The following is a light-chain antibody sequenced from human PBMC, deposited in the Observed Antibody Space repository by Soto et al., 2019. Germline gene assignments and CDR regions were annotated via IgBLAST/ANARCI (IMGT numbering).Light chain of an antibody. J-gene: IGKJ1*01. V-gene: IGKV1-39*01. CDR3: QQNYGTPGT. CDR1: QSISRY. Sequence: DIELTPSPASLSASVGARVPITCRSRQSISRYLNWYQQRPGTAPKLLIFGAASLQSGVPSRFSGNGSGTEFTLNISSLQPEDFATYYCQQNYGTPGTFGQGTKVDIK. CDR2: GAA.